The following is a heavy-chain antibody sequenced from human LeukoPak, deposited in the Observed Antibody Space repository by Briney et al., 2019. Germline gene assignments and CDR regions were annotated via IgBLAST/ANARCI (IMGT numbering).Heavy chain of an antibody. CDR1: GGSISSSYW. CDR3: ARSYWTGYHHLDF. J-gene: IGHJ4*02. CDR2: IYHSGST. V-gene: IGHV4-4*02. D-gene: IGHD3/OR15-3a*01. Sequence: PLETLSLTCAVSGGSISSSYWWTWVRQPPGKGLEWIGEIYHSGSTNYNPSLKSRLTISVDKSKNQFSLKLSSVTAADTAVYYCARSYWTGYHHLDFWGQGTLVTVSS.